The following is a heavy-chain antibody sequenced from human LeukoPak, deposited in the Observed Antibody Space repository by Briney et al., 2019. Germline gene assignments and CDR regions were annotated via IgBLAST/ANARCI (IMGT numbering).Heavy chain of an antibody. CDR2: IYSGGDT. Sequence: PGGSLRLSCAASGFTVSSDYMSWVRQAPGKGLEWVSLIYSGGDTYYADSVKGRFTISSDNSKNTLYLQMNSLRAEDTAVYYCARSTSGSYGYYYGMDVWGQGTTVTVSS. J-gene: IGHJ6*02. V-gene: IGHV3-66*01. CDR1: GFTVSSDY. D-gene: IGHD1-26*01. CDR3: ARSTSGSYGYYYGMDV.